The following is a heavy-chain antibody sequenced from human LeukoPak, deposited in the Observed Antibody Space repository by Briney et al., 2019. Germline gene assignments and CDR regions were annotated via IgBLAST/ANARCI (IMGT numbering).Heavy chain of an antibody. V-gene: IGHV4-31*03. D-gene: IGHD5-24*01. CDR2: IHHSGFS. CDR1: GASITSGGYY. CDR3: ARDEDPYNKDGGGYYYSGMHV. J-gene: IGHJ6*02. Sequence: SQTLSLTCTVSGASITSGGYYWTWIRQRPRKGLEWIGYIHHSGFSYHNPSLNGRVVLSVDTSENQFTLRLNSVTAADTAVYFCARDEDPYNKDGGGYYYSGMHVWGQGTTVIVSS.